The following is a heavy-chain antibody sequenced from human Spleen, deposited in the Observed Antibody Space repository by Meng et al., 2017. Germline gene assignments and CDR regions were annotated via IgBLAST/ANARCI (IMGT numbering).Heavy chain of an antibody. CDR3: ARGPTTMAHDFDY. CDR1: GGSITSRSHY. V-gene: IGHV4-39*07. CDR2: VSYVGSP. Sequence: QRPRQESGPGLVKPSETLSLTCTVSGGSITSRSHYWGWIRQPPGKGLEWIASVSYVGSPYYTPSLKSRVTISLDTSKNQFSLKLNSVTAADTAVYYCARGPTTMAHDFDYWGQGTLVTVSS. J-gene: IGHJ4*02. D-gene: IGHD4-11*01.